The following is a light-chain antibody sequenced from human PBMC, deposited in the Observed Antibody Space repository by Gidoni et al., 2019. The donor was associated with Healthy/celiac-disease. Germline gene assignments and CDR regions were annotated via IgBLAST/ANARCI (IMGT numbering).Light chain of an antibody. CDR1: QLGDKY. CDR2: QDS. J-gene: IGLJ2*01. Sequence: SSELTQPPSVSVSPGQTASITCSGDQLGDKYACWYQPKPGQSPVLVIYQDSKRPSGIPERFSGSNAGNTATLTISGTQAMDESDYYCLAWDSSTGVFGGGTKLTVL. V-gene: IGLV3-1*01. CDR3: LAWDSSTGV.